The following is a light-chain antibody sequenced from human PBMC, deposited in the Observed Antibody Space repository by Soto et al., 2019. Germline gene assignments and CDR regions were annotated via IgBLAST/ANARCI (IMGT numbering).Light chain of an antibody. Sequence: DIPMTQSPPSLSASVGDRVTITCRASQYISTSLNWYQQKPGQAPKLLIYLTSNLQSGVPSRFSGSGSGPDFTLTISSLQPEDFAAYYCQQTYNTPRTFGLGTKLEI. CDR1: QYISTS. J-gene: IGKJ2*01. CDR3: QQTYNTPRT. V-gene: IGKV1-39*01. CDR2: LTS.